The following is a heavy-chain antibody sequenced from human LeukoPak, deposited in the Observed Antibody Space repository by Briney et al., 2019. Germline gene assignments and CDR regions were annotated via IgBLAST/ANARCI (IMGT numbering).Heavy chain of an antibody. CDR1: GYTFASFG. CDR3: ARDIHEVRFAYGMDV. Sequence: ASVKVSCKASGYTFASFGINWVRQAPGQGLEWMGWISAYSGHTNYAQKFQDRITMTTNTSTSTAYMELRSLRSDDTAVYYCARDIHEVRFAYGMDVWGQGTTVAVFS. D-gene: IGHD2-2*02. V-gene: IGHV1-18*01. CDR2: ISAYSGHT. J-gene: IGHJ6*02.